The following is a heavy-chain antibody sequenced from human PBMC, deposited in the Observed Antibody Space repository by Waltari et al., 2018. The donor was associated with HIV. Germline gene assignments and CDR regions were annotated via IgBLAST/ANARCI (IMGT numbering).Heavy chain of an antibody. CDR3: ARDGLRYSGTFYSDY. D-gene: IGHD1-26*01. J-gene: IGHJ4*02. CDR1: XYTFLSYG. CDR2: ISTYNANT. V-gene: IGHV1-18*01. Sequence: QVHLVQSGAEMKKPGASVKVSCKASXYTFLSYGISWVRQAPGHGLEWMGWISTYNANTNYAQSLQGRVTMTTDTSTTTAYMELRSLTSDDTAVYYCARDGLRYSGTFYSDYWGQGTLVTVSS.